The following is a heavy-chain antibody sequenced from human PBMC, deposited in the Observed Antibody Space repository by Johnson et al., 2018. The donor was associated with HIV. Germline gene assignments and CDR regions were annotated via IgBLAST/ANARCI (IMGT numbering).Heavy chain of an antibody. V-gene: IGHV3-64*04. J-gene: IGHJ3*02. Sequence: QVQLVESGGGVVQPGRSLRLSCAASGFTFSSYGVHWVRQAPGKGLEYVSAISSNGGSTYYAQSVKGRFTLSRDNSKNTLYLQMNSLRAEDTAVYYCARDKVLGYTFGSPRDGFDIWGQGTMVTVS. D-gene: IGHD3-3*01. CDR3: ARDKVLGYTFGSPRDGFDI. CDR1: GFTFSSYG. CDR2: ISSNGGST.